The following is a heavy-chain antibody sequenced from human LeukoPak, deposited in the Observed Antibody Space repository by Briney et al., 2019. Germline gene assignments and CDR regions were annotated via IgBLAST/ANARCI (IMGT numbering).Heavy chain of an antibody. J-gene: IGHJ4*02. V-gene: IGHV3-15*01. CDR1: GFTFSTAF. CDR2: ITSKSYEGTT. D-gene: IGHD4-17*01. CDR3: STAFYGAPLG. Sequence: GGSLRLSCTASGFTFSTAFMNWVRQAPGKGLEWVARITSKSYEGTTDYAAPVKGRFTISRDDSKNTLYLQMNSLEIEDTAVYYCSTAFYGAPLGWGQGNLVTVSS.